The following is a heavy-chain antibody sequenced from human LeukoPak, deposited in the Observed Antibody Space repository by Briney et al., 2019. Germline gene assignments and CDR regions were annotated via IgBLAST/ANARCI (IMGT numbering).Heavy chain of an antibody. J-gene: IGHJ6*04. D-gene: IGHD2-2*01. CDR1: GFTFSSYE. Sequence: GGSLRLSCAASGFTFSSYEMNWVRQAPGKGLEWVSYISSSGSTIYYADSVKGRFTISRDNAKNSLYLQMNSLRAEDTAVYYCARDGGKIVVLDVWGKGTTVTISS. CDR3: ARDGGKIVVLDV. V-gene: IGHV3-48*03. CDR2: ISSSGSTI.